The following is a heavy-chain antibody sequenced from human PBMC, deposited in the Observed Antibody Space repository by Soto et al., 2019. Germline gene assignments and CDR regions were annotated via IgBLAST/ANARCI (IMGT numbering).Heavy chain of an antibody. CDR1: GFTFRTYG. CDR2: ISDDGSQK. Sequence: PGGSLRLFCAASGFTFRTYGMHWVRQAPGKGLEWVAFISDDGSQKYYGDSVKGRFTISRDNSKNTLSLRMISLRTEDTSVYYCAKEAPGGWHFFDTWGQGTLVTVSS. J-gene: IGHJ4*02. CDR3: AKEAPGGWHFFDT. D-gene: IGHD6-19*01. V-gene: IGHV3-30*18.